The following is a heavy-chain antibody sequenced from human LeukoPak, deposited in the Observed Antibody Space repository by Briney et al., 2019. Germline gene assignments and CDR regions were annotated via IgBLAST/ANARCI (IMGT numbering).Heavy chain of an antibody. CDR1: GYTFTGYY. J-gene: IGHJ4*02. V-gene: IGHV1-2*02. Sequence: GASVKVSCKASGYTFTGYYMHWVRQAPGQGLEWMGWINPNSDGTKYAPKFQGRVTMTRDTSISTAYMELSSLSSDDTAVYYCARELAPHFDYWGQGTLVTVSS. CDR2: INPNSDGT. CDR3: ARELAPHFDY. D-gene: IGHD3-3*02.